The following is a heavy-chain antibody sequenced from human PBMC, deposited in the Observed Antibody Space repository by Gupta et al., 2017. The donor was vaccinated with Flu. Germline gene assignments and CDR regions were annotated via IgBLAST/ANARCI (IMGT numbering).Heavy chain of an antibody. Sequence: EVQLVEAGGGVIQHGGAVRLSCAASGFTCSSYAMHWGRQAPGKGLEYVSTIYINGRYIYYANSVRGRFTISRDNSKNTLYLQMASLRREDMAVYYCARDAGYNWNYFDNWGRGTLVTVSS. CDR2: IYINGRYI. D-gene: IGHD1-20*01. CDR3: ARDAGYNWNYFDN. V-gene: IGHV3-64*01. J-gene: IGHJ4*02. CDR1: GFTCSSYA.